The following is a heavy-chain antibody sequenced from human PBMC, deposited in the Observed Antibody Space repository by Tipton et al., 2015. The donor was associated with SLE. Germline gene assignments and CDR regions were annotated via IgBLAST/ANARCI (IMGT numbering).Heavy chain of an antibody. CDR3: GKNGGPATFAI. CDR1: GGAITNYF. Sequence: LRLSCTVSGGAITNYFWNWIRQPPGKGLEWIGFFYDSGSTSYNPSLESRVTISLDTSKNQFFLKLSSVTAPDTAVYYCGKNGGPATFAIWGQGTMVTVSS. CDR2: FYDSGST. J-gene: IGHJ3*02. V-gene: IGHV4-59*12. D-gene: IGHD1-1*01.